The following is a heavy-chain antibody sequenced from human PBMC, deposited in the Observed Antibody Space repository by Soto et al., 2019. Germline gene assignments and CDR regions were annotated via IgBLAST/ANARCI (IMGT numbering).Heavy chain of an antibody. Sequence: QVQLVQSGAEVKKPGSSVQVCCKASGGTFSSYAISWVRQAPGQGLEWMGGIIPIFSTTNYAQKFQGRVTITADESTGRAYMELRSLRTEDTAVYYCAREGSRGDLDAFDIWGQGTMVTVSS. CDR2: IIPIFSTT. J-gene: IGHJ3*02. CDR3: AREGSRGDLDAFDI. V-gene: IGHV1-69*01. CDR1: GGTFSSYA. D-gene: IGHD2-21*02.